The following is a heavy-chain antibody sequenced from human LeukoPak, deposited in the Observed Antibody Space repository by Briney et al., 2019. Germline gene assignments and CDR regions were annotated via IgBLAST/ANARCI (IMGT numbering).Heavy chain of an antibody. CDR3: ARGGSSGWYGWFDP. CDR1: GGSISSYY. V-gene: IGHV4-59*01. Sequence: SETLSLTCTVSGGSISSYYRSWIRQPPGEGLEWIGDIYYSGSTNYNPSLKSRVTISVDTSKNQFSLKLSSVTAADTAVYYCARGGSSGWYGWFDPWGQGTLVTVSS. D-gene: IGHD6-19*01. CDR2: IYYSGST. J-gene: IGHJ5*02.